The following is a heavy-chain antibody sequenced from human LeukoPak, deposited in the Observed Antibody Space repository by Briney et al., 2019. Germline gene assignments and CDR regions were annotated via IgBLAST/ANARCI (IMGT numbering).Heavy chain of an antibody. J-gene: IGHJ3*02. CDR1: GYSFTNYW. V-gene: IGHV5-51*01. CDR3: ARISGSYLAAFDI. CDR2: IYPGDSDT. Sequence: GESLKISCKGSGYSFTNYWIGWVRQRPGKGLEWMEIIYPGDSDTRYSPSFQGQVTISADKSISTAYLQWSSLKASDTAMYYCARISGSYLAAFDIWGQGTMVTVPS. D-gene: IGHD1-26*01.